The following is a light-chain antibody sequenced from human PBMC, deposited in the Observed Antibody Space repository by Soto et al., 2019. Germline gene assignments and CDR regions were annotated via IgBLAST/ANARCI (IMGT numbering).Light chain of an antibody. CDR2: GDN. J-gene: IGLJ2*01. V-gene: IGLV1-44*01. CDR3: AAWDGSLNNVL. Sequence: QAVVTQPPSASVTPGQRVTISCSGSGSSIGTNTVNWYRQLPGTAPKLLIYGDNQRPSGVPDRFSGSKSGTSASLAISGLQSEDEAEYYCAAWDGSLNNVLFGGGTKLTVL. CDR1: GSSIGTNT.